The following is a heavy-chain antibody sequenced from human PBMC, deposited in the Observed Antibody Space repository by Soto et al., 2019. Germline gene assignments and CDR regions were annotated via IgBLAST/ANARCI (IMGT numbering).Heavy chain of an antibody. CDR3: ARSDFWSGYYDFRDWFDP. J-gene: IGHJ5*02. Sequence: QVQLQESGPGLVKPSQTLSLTCTVSGGSISSGDYYWSWIRQPPGKGLEWIGYIYYSGSTYYNPSLKRRVTISVDTSKNQFSLKLSSVTAADTAVYYCARSDFWSGYYDFRDWFDPWGQGTLVTVSS. D-gene: IGHD3-3*01. V-gene: IGHV4-30-4*01. CDR2: IYYSGST. CDR1: GGSISSGDYY.